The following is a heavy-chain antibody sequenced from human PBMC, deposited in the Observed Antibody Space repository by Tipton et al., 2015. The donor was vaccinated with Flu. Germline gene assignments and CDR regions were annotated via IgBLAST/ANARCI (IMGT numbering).Heavy chain of an antibody. CDR3: ARGDYGDYDHEADGFDI. CDR2: IYHNGST. CDR1: GYPITSGYY. J-gene: IGHJ3*02. V-gene: IGHV4-38-2*01. D-gene: IGHD4-17*01. Sequence: TLSLTCAVSGYPITSGYYWGWIRQPPGKGPQWIGSIYHNGSTYYNPSLESRFIISVDTSKNEFSLKVTSVTAADTAMYYCARGDYGDYDHEADGFDIWGQGTLVTVSA.